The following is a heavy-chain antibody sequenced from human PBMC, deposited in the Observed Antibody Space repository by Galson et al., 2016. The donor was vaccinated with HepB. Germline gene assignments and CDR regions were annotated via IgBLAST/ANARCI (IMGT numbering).Heavy chain of an antibody. V-gene: IGHV3-23*01. CDR3: VRHDIGGFDG. CDR2: IGGLHDNT. D-gene: IGHD2-15*01. CDR1: GFTFSNYD. J-gene: IGHJ4*02. Sequence: SLRLSCAASGFTFSNYDLSWVRQAPGRGLECVSGIGGLHDNTYYTGSVKGRFTISRDNSRNTLYLQLNSLRVEDTALYYCVRHDIGGFDGWGQGTLVTVSS.